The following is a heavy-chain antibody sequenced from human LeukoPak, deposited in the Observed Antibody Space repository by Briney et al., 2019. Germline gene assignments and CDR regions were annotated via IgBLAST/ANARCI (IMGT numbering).Heavy chain of an antibody. V-gene: IGHV4-39*01. D-gene: IGHD6-19*01. J-gene: IGHJ5*02. Sequence: SETLSLTCTVSGGSISSSSYYWGWIRQPPGKGLEWIGYIYYSGSTNYNPSLKSRVTISVDTSKNQFSLKLSSVTAADTALYYCARQRWLVHNWFDPWGQGTLVTVSS. CDR3: ARQRWLVHNWFDP. CDR1: GGSISSSSYY. CDR2: IYYSGST.